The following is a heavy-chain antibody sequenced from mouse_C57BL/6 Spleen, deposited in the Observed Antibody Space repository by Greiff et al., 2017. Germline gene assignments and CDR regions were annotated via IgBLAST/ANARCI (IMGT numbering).Heavy chain of an antibody. CDR1: GYSFTGYY. CDR2: INPSTGGT. CDR3: ARSGVLDFDY. J-gene: IGHJ2*01. V-gene: IGHV1-42*01. Sequence: EVKLMESGPELVKPGASVKISCKASGYSFTGYYMNWVKQSPEKSLEWIGEINPSTGGTTYNQKFKAKATLTVDKSSSTAYMQLKSLTSEDSAVYYCARSGVLDFDYWGQGTTLTVSS. D-gene: IGHD3-1*01.